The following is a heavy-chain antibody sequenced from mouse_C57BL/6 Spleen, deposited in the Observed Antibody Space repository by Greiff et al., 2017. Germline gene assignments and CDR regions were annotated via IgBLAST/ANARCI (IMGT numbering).Heavy chain of an antibody. CDR2: IFPGSGST. Sequence: VQRVESGPELVKPGASVKISCKASGYTFTDYYINWVKQRPGQGLEWIGWIFPGSGSTYYNEKFKGKATLTVDKSSSTAYMLLSSLTSEDSAVYFCARWRYYGSSYYFDYWGQGTTLTVSS. CDR1: GYTFTDYY. V-gene: IGHV1-75*01. D-gene: IGHD1-1*01. J-gene: IGHJ2*01. CDR3: ARWRYYGSSYYFDY.